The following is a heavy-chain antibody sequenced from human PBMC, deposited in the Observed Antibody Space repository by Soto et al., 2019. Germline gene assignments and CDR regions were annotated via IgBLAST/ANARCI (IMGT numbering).Heavy chain of an antibody. Sequence: GGSLRLSCAASGFTFSSYGVHWVRQAPGKGLEWVAVISYDGSNKYYADSVKGRFTISRDNSKNTLYLQMNSLRAEDTAVYYCARDADYGSENFDYWGQGTLVTVSS. CDR1: GFTFSSYG. CDR3: ARDADYGSENFDY. V-gene: IGHV3-30*03. CDR2: ISYDGSNK. D-gene: IGHD3-10*01. J-gene: IGHJ4*02.